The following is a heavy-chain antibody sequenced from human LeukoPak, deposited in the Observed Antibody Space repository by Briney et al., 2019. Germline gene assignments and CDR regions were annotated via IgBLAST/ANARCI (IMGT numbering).Heavy chain of an antibody. D-gene: IGHD6-19*01. CDR3: ASQRRIAVAGTFFDY. CDR1: GGSISSSSYY. CDR2: INHSGST. J-gene: IGHJ4*02. Sequence: PSETLSLTCTVSGGSISSSSYYWSWIRQPPGKGLEWIGEINHSGSTNYNPSLKSRVTISVDTSKNQFSLKLSSVTAADTAVYYCASQRRIAVAGTFFDYWGQGTLVTVSS. V-gene: IGHV4-39*01.